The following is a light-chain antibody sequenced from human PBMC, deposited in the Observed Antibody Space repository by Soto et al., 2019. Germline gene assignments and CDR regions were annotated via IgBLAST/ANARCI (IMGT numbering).Light chain of an antibody. CDR3: QPYHNLPWT. J-gene: IGKJ1*01. V-gene: IGKV1-33*01. Sequence: DIQMTQSPSSLSASLGDRVTITCQASQDITYYLNWYQQKPGKAPELLIYDASTLEAGVPSRFSGTGSGTDFNFTISSLQPEDIATYYCQPYHNLPWTFGQGTKVEIK. CDR2: DAS. CDR1: QDITYY.